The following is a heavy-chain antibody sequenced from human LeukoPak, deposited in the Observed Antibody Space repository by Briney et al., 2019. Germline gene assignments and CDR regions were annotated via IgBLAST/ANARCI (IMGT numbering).Heavy chain of an antibody. D-gene: IGHD2-2*01. J-gene: IGHJ4*02. V-gene: IGHV3-23*01. CDR2: NCGRGGNT. CDR1: GLTFSSYN. CDR3: AKDLWNEDIVVVPAADFDY. Sequence: GGSLRLFCAPSGLTFSSYNMRWVRQARGRGLVWVSANCGRGGNTYYTDSVKGRFTISRDNSKNMLYLQMNSLRAEDTAVYYCAKDLWNEDIVVVPAADFDYWGQGTLVTVSA.